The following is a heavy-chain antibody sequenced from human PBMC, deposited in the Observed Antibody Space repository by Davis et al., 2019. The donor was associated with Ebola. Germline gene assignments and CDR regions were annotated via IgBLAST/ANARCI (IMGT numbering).Heavy chain of an antibody. Sequence: PSETLSLTCTVSGGSISSGSYYWSWIRQPAGKGLEWIGHIYTSGSTNYNPSLKSRVTISVDTSKNQFSLKLSSVTAADTAVYYCARGLPNSQDYYGMGVWGQGTTVTISS. V-gene: IGHV4-61*09. CDR1: GGSISSGSYY. CDR2: IYTSGST. J-gene: IGHJ6*02. CDR3: ARGLPNSQDYYGMGV. D-gene: IGHD5-24*01.